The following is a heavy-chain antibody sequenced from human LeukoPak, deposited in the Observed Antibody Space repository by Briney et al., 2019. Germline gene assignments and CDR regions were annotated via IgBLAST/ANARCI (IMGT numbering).Heavy chain of an antibody. J-gene: IGHJ3*02. CDR1: GFTVSSNY. Sequence: GGSLRLSCAASGFTVSSNYMSWVRQAPGKGLEWVSVIYSGGSTYYADSVKGRFTISRDNSKNTLYLQMNSLRAEDTAVYYCARDYGDPPPGAFDIWGQGTMVTVSS. CDR2: IYSGGST. V-gene: IGHV3-53*01. CDR3: ARDYGDPPPGAFDI. D-gene: IGHD4-17*01.